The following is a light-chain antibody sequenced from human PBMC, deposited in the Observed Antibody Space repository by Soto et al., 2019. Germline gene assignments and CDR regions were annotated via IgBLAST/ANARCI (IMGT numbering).Light chain of an antibody. V-gene: IGKV1-39*01. CDR1: QSINTR. Sequence: DIQMTQSPSTLSASVGDRVSITCRASQSINTRLNWYQQKPGKAPNLLIYAASTLHVGVPSRFSGSGSGTDFTLTISSLQSEDFATYYCQQSYNHPVTFGQGTRLDI. J-gene: IGKJ5*01. CDR3: QQSYNHPVT. CDR2: AAS.